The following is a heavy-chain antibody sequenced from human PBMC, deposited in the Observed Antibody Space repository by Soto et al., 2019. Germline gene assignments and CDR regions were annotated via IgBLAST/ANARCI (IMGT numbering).Heavy chain of an antibody. Sequence: QVQLVESGGGVVQPGRSLRVSCVASGFTFSNFDMYWVRQAPGKGLEWVALISHDGDNQYYADSLKGRFTVSRDNSKSTLYLQMTSPRPDDTAIYYCARRIPVSGPYGAFDLWGQGTMVTVSS. CDR3: ARRIPVSGPYGAFDL. CDR2: ISHDGDNQ. CDR1: GFTFSNFD. V-gene: IGHV3-30*03. D-gene: IGHD6-13*01. J-gene: IGHJ3*01.